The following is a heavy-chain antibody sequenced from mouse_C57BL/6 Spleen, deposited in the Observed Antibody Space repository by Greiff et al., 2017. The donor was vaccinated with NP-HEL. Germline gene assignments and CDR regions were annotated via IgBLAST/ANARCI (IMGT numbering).Heavy chain of an antibody. CDR3: ARDQDYDEAWFAY. D-gene: IGHD2-4*01. J-gene: IGHJ3*01. CDR1: GFTFSSYA. Sequence: VQRVESGGGLVKPGGSLKLSCAASGFTFSSYAMSWVRQTPEKRLEWVATISDGGSYTYYPDNVKGRFTISRDNAKNNLYLQMSHLKSEDTAMYYCARDQDYDEAWFAYWGQGTLVTVSA. CDR2: ISDGGSYT. V-gene: IGHV5-4*01.